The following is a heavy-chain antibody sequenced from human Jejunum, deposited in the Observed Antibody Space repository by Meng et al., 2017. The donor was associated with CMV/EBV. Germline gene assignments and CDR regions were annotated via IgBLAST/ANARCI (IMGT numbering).Heavy chain of an antibody. D-gene: IGHD1-26*01. CDR1: AFTFPNYA. J-gene: IGHJ4*02. CDR2: ISGKGDNT. V-gene: IGHV3-23*01. CDR3: AKVWGN. Sequence: SCAASAFTFPNYAMSWVRQAPGKGLEWVSVISGKGDNTYYADSVKGRFTISRDNSKNTVYLQMSGLRAEDTAIYYCAKVWGNWGQGTRGTVSS.